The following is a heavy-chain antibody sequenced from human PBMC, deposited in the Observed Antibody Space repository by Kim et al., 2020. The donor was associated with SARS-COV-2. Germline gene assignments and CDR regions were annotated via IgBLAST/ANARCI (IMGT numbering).Heavy chain of an antibody. D-gene: IGHD3-16*02. J-gene: IGHJ4*02. Sequence: GGSLRLSCSASGFTFSSYAMHWVRQAPGKGLEYVSAISSNGGSTYYADSVKGRFTISRDNSKNTLYLQMSSLRAEDTAVYYCVRAFWDDYVWGSYPFDYWGQGTLVTVSS. V-gene: IGHV3-64D*06. CDR1: GFTFSSYA. CDR2: ISSNGGST. CDR3: VRAFWDDYVWGSYPFDY.